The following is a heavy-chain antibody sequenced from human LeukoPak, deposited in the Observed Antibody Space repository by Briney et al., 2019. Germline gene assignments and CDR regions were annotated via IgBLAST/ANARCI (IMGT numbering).Heavy chain of an antibody. J-gene: IGHJ2*01. CDR1: GDSVSSYY. CDR3: ARRGPGNWYFDL. V-gene: IGHV4-59*08. Sequence: SETLSLTCTVSGDSVSSYYWSWIRQPPGRGLEWIGYLYYSGDTNYNPSLKSRVTISVDTSKNQFSLNLSSVTAADTAVYYCARRGPGNWYFDLWGRGALVTVSS. CDR2: LYYSGDT.